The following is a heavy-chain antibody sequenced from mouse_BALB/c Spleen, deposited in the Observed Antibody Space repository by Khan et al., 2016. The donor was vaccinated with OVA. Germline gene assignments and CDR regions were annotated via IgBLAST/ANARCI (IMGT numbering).Heavy chain of an antibody. CDR3: GPVDTYYGSFAY. D-gene: IGHD1-1*01. CDR2: IYPYNDAT. Sequence: VQLQQSGPEVVKPGASVKMSCKASGYTFTSSVMHWVKQKPGQGLEWIGYIYPYNDATKYTEKFSGKATLTSDKSSSTAYMELSSLTSEDSAVFFCGPVDTYYGSFAYWGQGTLVTVSA. CDR1: GYTFTSSV. V-gene: IGHV1S136*01. J-gene: IGHJ3*01.